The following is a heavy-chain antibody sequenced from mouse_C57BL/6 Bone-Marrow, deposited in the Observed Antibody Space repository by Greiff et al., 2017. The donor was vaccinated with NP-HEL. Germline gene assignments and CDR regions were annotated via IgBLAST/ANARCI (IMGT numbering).Heavy chain of an antibody. CDR1: GFSLTSYG. J-gene: IGHJ3*01. CDR2: IWSGGST. CDR3: ARMDGNYFWFAY. D-gene: IGHD2-1*01. Sequence: VKLMESGPGLVQPSQSLSIPCTVSGFSLTSYGVHWVRQSPGKGLEWLGVIWSGGSTDYNAAFISRLSISKDNSKSQVFFKMNSLQADDTAIYYCARMDGNYFWFAYWGQGTLVTVAA. V-gene: IGHV2-2*01.